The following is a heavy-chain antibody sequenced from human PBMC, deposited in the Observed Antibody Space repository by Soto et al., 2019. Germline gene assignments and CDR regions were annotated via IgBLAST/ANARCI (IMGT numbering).Heavy chain of an antibody. D-gene: IGHD1-26*01. V-gene: IGHV4-39*01. CDR1: GGSISSTDYY. Sequence: QLQLQESGPGLVKPSETLSLTCTVSGGSISSTDYYWDWIRQPPGEGLEWIGTIYHLGTTYYNPSLTSRVTVSLETSMNPFSLNLSSVTAADTAVYYCARRVAKWGYFDYWGQGTLATVSS. CDR3: ARRVAKWGYFDY. CDR2: IYHLGTT. J-gene: IGHJ4*02.